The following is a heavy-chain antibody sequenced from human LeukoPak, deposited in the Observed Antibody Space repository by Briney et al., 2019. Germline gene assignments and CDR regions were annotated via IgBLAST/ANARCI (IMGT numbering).Heavy chain of an antibody. V-gene: IGHV3-64*02. Sequence: VGSLRLSSVASGFTFSRYAMYCVRQAPGKGLEYVSAISYNGGNTYYADSVKGRFIISRDNSKNTLYLQMGSLRAEDMAVYYCARAPGSGDWTLDYWGQGTLVTVSS. D-gene: IGHD2-21*02. CDR3: ARAPGSGDWTLDY. CDR1: GFTFSRYA. J-gene: IGHJ4*02. CDR2: ISYNGGNT.